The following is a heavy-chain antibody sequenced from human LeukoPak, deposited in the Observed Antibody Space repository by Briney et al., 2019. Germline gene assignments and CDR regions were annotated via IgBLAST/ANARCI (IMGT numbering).Heavy chain of an antibody. CDR2: INPSGGST. D-gene: IGHD3-22*01. J-gene: IGHJ3*02. CDR3: ARDGDDSSGWDAFDI. CDR1: GHTFTSYY. V-gene: IGHV1-46*01. Sequence: ASVKVSCKASGHTFTSYYMHWVRQAPGQGLEWMGMINPSGGSTSYAQKFQGRVTMTRDTSTSTVYMELSSLRSEDTAVYYCARDGDDSSGWDAFDIWGQGTMVTVSS.